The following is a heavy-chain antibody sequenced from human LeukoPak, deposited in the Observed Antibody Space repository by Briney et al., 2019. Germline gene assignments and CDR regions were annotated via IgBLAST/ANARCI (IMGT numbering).Heavy chain of an antibody. CDR1: GFTFSSYA. CDR3: ATARVVPAAMTRRVNDY. D-gene: IGHD2-2*01. Sequence: GGSLRLSCAAPGFTFSSYAMSWVRHAPGKGLEWGSAIFVGGGSTYYADSVKGRFTISRDNSKNTLYLQMNSLRAEDTAVYYCATARVVPAAMTRRVNDYWGQGTLVTVSS. J-gene: IGHJ4*02. V-gene: IGHV3-23*01. CDR2: IFVGGGST.